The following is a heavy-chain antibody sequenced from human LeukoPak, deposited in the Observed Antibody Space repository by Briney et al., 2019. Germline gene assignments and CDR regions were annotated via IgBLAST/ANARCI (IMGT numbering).Heavy chain of an antibody. D-gene: IGHD5-18*01. CDR2: ISSSSSYI. CDR3: VRDGYSYGFMLAFDI. J-gene: IGHJ3*02. CDR1: GFTFSSHS. V-gene: IGHV3-21*01. Sequence: PGGSLRLSCAASGFTFSSHSMNWVRQAPGKGLEWVSSISSSSSYIYYADSVKGRFTISRDSAKNTLYLQMNSLRAEDTAVYYCVRDGYSYGFMLAFDIWGLGTRVTVSS.